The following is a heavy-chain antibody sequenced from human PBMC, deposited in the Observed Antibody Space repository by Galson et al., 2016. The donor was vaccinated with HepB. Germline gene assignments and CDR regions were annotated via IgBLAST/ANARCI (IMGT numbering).Heavy chain of an antibody. CDR2: IRNDGVNT. J-gene: IGHJ1*01. D-gene: IGHD6-13*01. CDR1: GFTFRDYG. V-gene: IGHV3-23*01. CDR3: AKGPGMAAAGRAAYFQH. Sequence: SLRLSCAASGFTFRDYGMSWVRQAPGKGLEWVASIRNDGVNTHYGDSVKGRFTISRDNSKDTVYLQMNSLRLDDTAVYFCAKGPGMAAAGRAAYFQHWGQGTLVTVSS.